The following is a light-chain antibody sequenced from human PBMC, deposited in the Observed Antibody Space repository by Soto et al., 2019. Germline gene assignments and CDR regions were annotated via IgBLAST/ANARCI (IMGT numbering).Light chain of an antibody. Sequence: DIQMTQSPSSLSASVGDRVTITCRASQSISNYLNWYQQKPGKAPKLLIYAASSLPSGVPSRFSGSGSGTDFTLTISSLQPEDFATYYCQQSYKSPRTFGPGTKVDIK. J-gene: IGKJ3*01. CDR3: QQSYKSPRT. CDR2: AAS. V-gene: IGKV1-39*01. CDR1: QSISNY.